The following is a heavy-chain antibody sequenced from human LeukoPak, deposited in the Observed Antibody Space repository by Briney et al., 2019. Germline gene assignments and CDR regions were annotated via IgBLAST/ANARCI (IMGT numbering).Heavy chain of an antibody. CDR1: GGSISSYY. CDR3: ARNVYGSGSNQGYYYYYMDV. CDR2: IYYSGST. D-gene: IGHD3-10*01. V-gene: IGHV4-59*01. J-gene: IGHJ6*03. Sequence: PSETLSLTCTVSGGSISSYYWSWIRQPPGKGLEWIGYIYYSGSTNYNPSLKSRVTISVDTSKNQFSLKLSSVTAADTAVYYCARNVYGSGSNQGYYYYYMDVWGKGTTVTVSS.